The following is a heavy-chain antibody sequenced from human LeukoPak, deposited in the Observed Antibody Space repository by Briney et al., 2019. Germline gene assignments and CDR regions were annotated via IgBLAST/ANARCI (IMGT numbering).Heavy chain of an antibody. Sequence: GGSLRLSCAASGFTFSSYAMHWVRQAPGKGLEWVAVISYDGSNKYYADSVKGRFAISGDNSKNTLYLQMNSLRAEDTAVYYCASVQYRSGWYVLDYWGQGTLVTVSS. CDR2: ISYDGSNK. D-gene: IGHD6-19*01. CDR1: GFTFSSYA. V-gene: IGHV3-30*09. CDR3: ASVQYRSGWYVLDY. J-gene: IGHJ4*02.